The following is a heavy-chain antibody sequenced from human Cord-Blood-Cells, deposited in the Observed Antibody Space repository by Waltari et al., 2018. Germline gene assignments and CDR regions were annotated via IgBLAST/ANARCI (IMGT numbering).Heavy chain of an antibody. Sequence: QVQLVQSGAEVKKPGSSVKVSCKASGGTFSSYAISWVRQAPGQGLEWMGRFMPILGTANSAQKVQGRVTIPADDSTSTAYMELSSRRSEDTAVYYCARDGGNCSSTSCYYYYGMDVGGQGTTVTVSS. CDR3: ARDGGNCSSTSCYYYYGMDV. CDR2: FMPILGTA. CDR1: GGTFSSYA. D-gene: IGHD2-2*03. V-gene: IGHV1-69*15. J-gene: IGHJ6*02.